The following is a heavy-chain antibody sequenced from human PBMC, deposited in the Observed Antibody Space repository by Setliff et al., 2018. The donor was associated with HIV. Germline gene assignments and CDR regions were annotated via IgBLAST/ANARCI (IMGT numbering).Heavy chain of an antibody. J-gene: IGHJ3*01. CDR2: ISSSAGST. CDR3: AGETNTMIRGALDR. Sequence: PGGSLRLSCAASGFTFSSYAMSWVRQTPGKGLEWVSFISSSAGSTYYSDSLKGRFTISRDNSKNMLYLQMNSLRADDTAVYYWAGETNTMIRGALDRWGQGTMVTVSS. D-gene: IGHD3-10*01. V-gene: IGHV3-23*01. CDR1: GFTFSSYA.